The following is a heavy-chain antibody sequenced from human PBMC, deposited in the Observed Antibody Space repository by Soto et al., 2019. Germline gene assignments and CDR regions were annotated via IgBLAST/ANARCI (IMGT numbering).Heavy chain of an antibody. CDR1: GFTFSNYA. D-gene: IGHD2-15*01. Sequence: EVQLLESGGGLVQPGGSLRLSCVVSGFTFSNYAMTWVRQAPGKGLEWVSSISASGDSTYYADSVKRRFTIARDTSKNTLYLQMDSLRAEDTAVYHCAKELYCRGGSCEVYYDYHMDVCGKGTTVTFSS. CDR3: AKELYCRGGSCEVYYDYHMDV. J-gene: IGHJ6*03. CDR2: ISASGDST. V-gene: IGHV3-23*01.